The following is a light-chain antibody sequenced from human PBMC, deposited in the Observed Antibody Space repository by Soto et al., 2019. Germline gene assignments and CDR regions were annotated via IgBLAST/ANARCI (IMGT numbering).Light chain of an antibody. Sequence: EIVLTQSPATLSLSPGERSTLSCGSSQSVSSSYLAWYQQKPGLAPRLLIYDASSRATGIPDRFSGSGSGTDFTLTISSLQPDDFATYYCQHYNSYSEAFGQGTKVDIK. CDR1: QSVSSSY. J-gene: IGKJ1*01. CDR2: DAS. V-gene: IGKV3D-20*01. CDR3: QHYNSYSEA.